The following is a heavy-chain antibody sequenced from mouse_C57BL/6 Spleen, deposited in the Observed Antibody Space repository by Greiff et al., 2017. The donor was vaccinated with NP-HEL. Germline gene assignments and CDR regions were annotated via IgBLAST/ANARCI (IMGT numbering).Heavy chain of an antibody. CDR2: ISYDGSN. J-gene: IGHJ1*03. V-gene: IGHV3-6*01. CDR3: ARDNDGYYGWYFDV. Sequence: ESGPGLVKPSQSLSLTCSVTGYSITSGYYWNWIRQFPGNKLEWMGYISYDGSNNYNPSLKNRISITRDTSKNQFFLKLNSVTTEDTATYYCARDNDGYYGWYFDVWGTGTTVTVSS. CDR1: GYSITSGYY. D-gene: IGHD2-3*01.